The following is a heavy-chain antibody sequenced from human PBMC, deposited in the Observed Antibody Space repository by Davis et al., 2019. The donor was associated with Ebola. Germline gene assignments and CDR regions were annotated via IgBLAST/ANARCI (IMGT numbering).Heavy chain of an antibody. D-gene: IGHD1-26*01. CDR1: GYTFTTYW. CDR2: IDPSDSHI. CDR3: ARLSDSSYHDY. Sequence: GESLKISCKGSGYTFTTYWISWVRQMPGKGLEWMGRIDPSDSHINYSPSFQGHVTISADKSISTAYLQWSGLRASDTAIYYCARLSDSSYHDYWGQGTLVTVSS. V-gene: IGHV5-10-1*01. J-gene: IGHJ4*02.